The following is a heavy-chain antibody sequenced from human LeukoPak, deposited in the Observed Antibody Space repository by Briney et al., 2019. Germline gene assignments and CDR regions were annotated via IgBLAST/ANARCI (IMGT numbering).Heavy chain of an antibody. CDR3: ARGQRRHTDMAPSFDY. V-gene: IGHV1-69*06. Sequence: SVKVSCKASGGTFSSYAISWVRQAPGQGLEWMGGIIPIFGTANYAQKFQGRVTITADKSTSTAYMELSSLRSEDTAVYYCARGQRRHTDMAPSFDYWGQGTLVTVSS. CDR1: GGTFSSYA. CDR2: IIPIFGTA. D-gene: IGHD5-18*01. J-gene: IGHJ4*02.